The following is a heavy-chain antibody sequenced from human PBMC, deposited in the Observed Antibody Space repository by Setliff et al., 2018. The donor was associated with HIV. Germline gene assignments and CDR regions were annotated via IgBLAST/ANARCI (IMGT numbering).Heavy chain of an antibody. V-gene: IGHV3-49*04. CDR3: SRLRGYSFGLASYYYYYMDV. CDR2: IGSRTYGGTT. D-gene: IGHD5-18*01. J-gene: IGHJ6*03. Sequence: TGGSLRLSCLSSEFAFGDYPMSWVRQAPGKGLEWVGFIGSRTYGGTTEYAASVKGRFTISRDDSKSIAFLQMYSLKTEDTAVYYCSRLRGYSFGLASYYYYYMDVWGKGTTVTVSS. CDR1: EFAFGDYP.